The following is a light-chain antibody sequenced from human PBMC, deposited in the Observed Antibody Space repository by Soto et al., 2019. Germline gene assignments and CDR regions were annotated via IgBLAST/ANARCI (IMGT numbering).Light chain of an antibody. CDR1: QSLNIY. CDR2: DAS. Sequence: EIVLTQSPATLSLSPGERATLSCRASQSLNIYLAWYQQKPGQSPRLLIYDASDRATGVPARFSGSGSGTDFTRTISSLEPEDFAVYYCQQRFRWPLTFGGGTKVEIK. J-gene: IGKJ4*01. CDR3: QQRFRWPLT. V-gene: IGKV3-11*01.